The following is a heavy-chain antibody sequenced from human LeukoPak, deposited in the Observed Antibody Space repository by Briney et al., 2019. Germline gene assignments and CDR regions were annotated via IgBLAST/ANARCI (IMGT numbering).Heavy chain of an antibody. CDR3: AGYLRGSSSSCFDY. CDR1: GGSFSAYY. J-gene: IGHJ4*02. CDR2: INHSREN. D-gene: IGHD6-19*01. V-gene: IGHV4-34*01. Sequence: SETLSLTCAVYGGSFSAYYWSWIRQPPGKGLEWIGEINHSRENNYNPSLKSRVTISIDTSKNQFSLELSSMTAADTAVYYCAGYLRGSSSSCFDYWGPGTLVTVSS.